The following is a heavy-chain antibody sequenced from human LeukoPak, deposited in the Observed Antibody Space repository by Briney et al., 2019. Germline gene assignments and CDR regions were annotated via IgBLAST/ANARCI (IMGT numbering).Heavy chain of an antibody. Sequence: ASVKVSCKAAGYTFTSYGITWVRQAPGQGLEWMGWISAYNGNTNYAQKLQGRVTMTTDTSTSTAYMGLRSLRSDDTAVYYCARDYDYVWGSYRHTGYYWGQGTLVTVSS. CDR3: ARDYDYVWGSYRHTGYY. CDR2: ISAYNGNT. J-gene: IGHJ4*02. D-gene: IGHD3-16*02. V-gene: IGHV1-18*01. CDR1: GYTFTSYG.